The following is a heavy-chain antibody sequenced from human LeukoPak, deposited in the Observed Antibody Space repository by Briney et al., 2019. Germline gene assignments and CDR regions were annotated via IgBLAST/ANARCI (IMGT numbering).Heavy chain of an antibody. CDR2: IWYDGSNK. V-gene: IGHV3-33*01. CDR1: GFTFSSYG. D-gene: IGHD3-22*01. J-gene: IGHJ1*01. CDR3: AREFRTYYYDSSGYFHLYFQH. Sequence: GRSLRLSCAASGFTFSSYGMHWVRQAPGKGLEWVAVIWYDGSNKYYADSVKGRFTISRDNSKNTLYLQMNSLRAEDTAVYYCAREFRTYYYDSSGYFHLYFQHWGQGTLVTVSS.